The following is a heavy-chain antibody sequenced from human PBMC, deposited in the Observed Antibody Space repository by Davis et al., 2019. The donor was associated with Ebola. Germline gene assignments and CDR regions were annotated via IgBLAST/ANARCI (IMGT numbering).Heavy chain of an antibody. CDR1: GFTFSDYY. Sequence: PGGSLRLSCAASGFTFSDYYMSWIRQAPGKGLEWVSYISNSIGTIYYADSVKGRFTISRDNSKNTLYVHMNSLRAEDTAVYYCAKVEGLDIWGQGTMVTVSS. CDR3: AKVEGLDI. CDR2: ISNSIGTI. V-gene: IGHV3-11*04. J-gene: IGHJ3*02.